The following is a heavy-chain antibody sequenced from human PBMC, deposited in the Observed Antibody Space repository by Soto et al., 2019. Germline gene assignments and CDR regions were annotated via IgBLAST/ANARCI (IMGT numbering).Heavy chain of an antibody. Sequence: DVQLLESGGGLVQPGGSLRLSCAASGFTFSNYAMSWVRQATGKGLEWVSTISGKGGSTYSADSVKGRFTISRDNSKNTLYLQMNSLRAEGPAVYFCAKDWAAPGTSVRFDPWGQGTLVTVSS. CDR3: AKDWAAPGTSVRFDP. V-gene: IGHV3-23*01. D-gene: IGHD1-1*01. CDR1: GFTFSNYA. CDR2: ISGKGGST. J-gene: IGHJ5*02.